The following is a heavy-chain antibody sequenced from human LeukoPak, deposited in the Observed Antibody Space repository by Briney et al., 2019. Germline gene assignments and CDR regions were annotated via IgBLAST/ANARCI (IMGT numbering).Heavy chain of an antibody. Sequence: SETLSLTCAVYGGSLSGYYWSWIRQPPGKGLEWIGEINHSGSTNYNPSLKSRVTISVDTSKNQFSLKLSSVTAADTAVYYCARGVVTNWGQGTLVTVSS. CDR1: GGSLSGYY. D-gene: IGHD2-21*01. CDR3: ARGVVTN. V-gene: IGHV4-34*01. J-gene: IGHJ4*02. CDR2: INHSGST.